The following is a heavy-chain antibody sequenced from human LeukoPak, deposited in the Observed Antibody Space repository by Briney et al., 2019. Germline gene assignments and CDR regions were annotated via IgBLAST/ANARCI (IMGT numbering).Heavy chain of an antibody. J-gene: IGHJ4*02. Sequence: PGGSLRLSCAASGFTFSSYAMSWVRQAPGKGLEWVSAISGGGSTYYADSVKGRFTISRDNSKNMLYLQMNSLRAEDTAVYYCANLDYYDTELDYWGQGTLVTVSS. V-gene: IGHV3-23*01. CDR3: ANLDYYDTELDY. D-gene: IGHD3-22*01. CDR2: ISGGGST. CDR1: GFTFSSYA.